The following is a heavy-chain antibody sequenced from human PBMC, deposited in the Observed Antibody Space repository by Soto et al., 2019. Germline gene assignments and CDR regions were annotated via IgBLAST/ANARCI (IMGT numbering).Heavy chain of an antibody. Sequence: QVQLQQWGAGLLKPPETLSLTCAVYGGSFSGYYWSWIRQTPGKGLEWIGEINDSGSTNNNPSLMSRVTVVVDTPKNQISLKLSSVTAADTAVYYCARGLLLWFRELARRGGYYYYMDVWGKGTTVTVSS. D-gene: IGHD3-10*01. J-gene: IGHJ6*03. CDR3: ARGLLLWFRELARRGGYYYYMDV. V-gene: IGHV4-34*02. CDR2: INDSGST. CDR1: GGSFSGYY.